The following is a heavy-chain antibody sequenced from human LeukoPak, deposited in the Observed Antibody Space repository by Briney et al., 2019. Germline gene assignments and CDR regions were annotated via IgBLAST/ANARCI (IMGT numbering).Heavy chain of an antibody. CDR1: GFTFGSYG. V-gene: IGHV3-30*02. CDR2: IRYDGSNK. CDR3: ATTYYYGSGSYYNGETLFDY. J-gene: IGHJ4*02. D-gene: IGHD3-10*01. Sequence: GGSLRLSCVASGFTFGSYGMHWVRQAPGKGLEWVAFIRYDGSNKYYADSVKGRFTISRDNSKNTLYLQMNSLRAEDTAVYYCATTYYYGSGSYYNGETLFDYWGQGTLVTVSS.